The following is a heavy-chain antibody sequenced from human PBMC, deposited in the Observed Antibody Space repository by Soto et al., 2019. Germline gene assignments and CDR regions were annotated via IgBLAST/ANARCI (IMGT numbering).Heavy chain of an antibody. V-gene: IGHV1-3*01. D-gene: IGHD2-15*01. J-gene: IGHJ4*02. Sequence: GASVKVSCKASGYTFTSCAMHWVRQAPGQRLEWMGWINAGNGNTKYSQKFQGRVTITRDTSASTAYMELSSLRSEDTAVYYCARSQYCSGGSCYFLDYWGQGTLVTVS. CDR1: GYTFTSCA. CDR3: ARSQYCSGGSCYFLDY. CDR2: INAGNGNT.